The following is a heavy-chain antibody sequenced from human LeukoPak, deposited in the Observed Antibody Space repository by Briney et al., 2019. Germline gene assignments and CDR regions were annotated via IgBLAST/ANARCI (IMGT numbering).Heavy chain of an antibody. CDR1: GVTLSNAW. D-gene: IGHD3-22*01. CDR2: IKSKAAGETT. J-gene: IGHJ4*02. CDR3: TTVRGYYDSSGYYRGRRDY. Sequence: GGSLRLSCAASGVTLSNAWMSWVRQAPGKGLEWVGRIKSKAAGETTDYAAPVKGRFTISRDDSENTLYLQMNSLKTEDTAVYYCTTVRGYYDSSGYYRGRRDYWGQGTLVTVSS. V-gene: IGHV3-15*01.